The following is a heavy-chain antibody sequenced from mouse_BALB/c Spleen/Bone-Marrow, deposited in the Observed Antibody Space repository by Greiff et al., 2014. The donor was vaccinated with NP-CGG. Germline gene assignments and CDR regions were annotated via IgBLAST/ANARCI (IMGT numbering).Heavy chain of an antibody. CDR2: IDPANGNT. J-gene: IGHJ2*01. CDR3: ARYYYGSSYFDY. D-gene: IGHD1-1*01. V-gene: IGHV14-3*02. Sequence: VQLKESGAELVKPGASVKLSCTASGFNIKDTYMHWVKQRPEQGLEWIGRIDPANGNTKYDPKFQGKATITSDTSSNTAYLQLSSQTSEDTSVYYCARYYYGSSYFDYWGQGTTLTVSS. CDR1: GFNIKDTY.